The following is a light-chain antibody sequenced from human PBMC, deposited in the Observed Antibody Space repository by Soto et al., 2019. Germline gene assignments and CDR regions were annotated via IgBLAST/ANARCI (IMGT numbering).Light chain of an antibody. J-gene: IGKJ4*01. CDR1: QSVLYSSNNKNY. CDR2: LAS. CDR3: QQYYSTFLT. Sequence: DIVMTQSPDSLAVSLGERATINCKSSQSVLYSSNNKNYLAWYQQKPGQPPKLLIYLASTRESGVPDRFSGSGSGTDFTLTISSLQAEDVAVYYCQQYYSTFLTFGGGTKVEIK. V-gene: IGKV4-1*01.